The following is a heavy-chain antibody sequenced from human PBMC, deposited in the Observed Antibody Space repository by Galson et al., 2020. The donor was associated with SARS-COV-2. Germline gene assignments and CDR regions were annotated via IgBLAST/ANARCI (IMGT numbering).Heavy chain of an antibody. CDR2: IYPGDSDT. V-gene: IGHV5-51*01. CDR1: GYSFTSYW. CDR3: ARRGYCSSTSCHVAFDI. J-gene: IGHJ3*02. Sequence: KIGESLKISCKGSGYSFTSYWIGWVRQMPGKGLEWLGIIYPGDSDTRYSPSFQGQVTISADKSISTAYLQWSSLKASDTAMYYCARRGYCSSTSCHVAFDIWGQGTMVTVSS. D-gene: IGHD2-2*01.